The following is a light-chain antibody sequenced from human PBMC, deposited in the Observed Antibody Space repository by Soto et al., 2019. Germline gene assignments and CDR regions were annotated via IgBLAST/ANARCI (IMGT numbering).Light chain of an antibody. V-gene: IGLV3-21*04. CDR2: FDK. CDR3: QVWHTNTDHRV. J-gene: IGLJ3*02. Sequence: SYELTQPPSVSVAPGKTATISCGGNNIGHKGVHWYQQKPGQAPILVIYFDKDRPSGIPERFSGSNSGNTATLTIARVEAGDEADYYCQVWHTNTDHRVFGGGTKLTVL. CDR1: NIGHKG.